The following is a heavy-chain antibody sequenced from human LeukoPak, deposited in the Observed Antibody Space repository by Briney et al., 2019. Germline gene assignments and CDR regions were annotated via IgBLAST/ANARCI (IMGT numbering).Heavy chain of an antibody. D-gene: IGHD2-15*01. CDR3: GRDALVGYFSYYYMDV. CDR2: ISNSGST. J-gene: IGHJ6*03. V-gene: IGHV4-59*11. Sequence: SETLSLTCTVSGGSISSHYWTWIRQSPVKGLEWIGDISNSGSTSYNPSLKSRVTISIDTSKDQFSLKLSSVTAADTAVYYCGRDALVGYFSYYYMDVWGKGTTVTVSS. CDR1: GGSISSHY.